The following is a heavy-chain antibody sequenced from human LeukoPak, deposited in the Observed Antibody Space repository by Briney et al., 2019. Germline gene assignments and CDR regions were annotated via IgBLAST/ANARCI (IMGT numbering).Heavy chain of an antibody. CDR1: GYTFTSYG. J-gene: IGHJ5*02. CDR3: ARLSSYGSGSYYSA. Sequence: ASVKVSCKASGYTFTSYGISWVRQAPGQRLEWMGWISVYNGHTTYAQKFQDRVTMTTDTSTNTAYMELRSLRSDDTAVYYCARLSSYGSGSYYSAWGQGTLVTVSS. V-gene: IGHV1-18*01. D-gene: IGHD3-10*01. CDR2: ISVYNGHT.